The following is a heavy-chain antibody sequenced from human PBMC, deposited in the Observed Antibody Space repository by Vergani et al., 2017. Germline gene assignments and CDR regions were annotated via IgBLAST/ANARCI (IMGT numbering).Heavy chain of an antibody. CDR3: ARGGRYYDSSGLDY. Sequence: EVQLVESGGGLVQPGGSLRLSCAASGFTFSSYWMSWVRQAPGQGLEWVANIKQDGSEKYYVDSVKGRFTVSGDNAKNSLYLQMNSLRAEDTAVYYCARGGRYYDSSGLDYWGQGTLVTVSS. J-gene: IGHJ4*02. V-gene: IGHV3-7*01. CDR1: GFTFSSYW. CDR2: IKQDGSEK. D-gene: IGHD3-22*01.